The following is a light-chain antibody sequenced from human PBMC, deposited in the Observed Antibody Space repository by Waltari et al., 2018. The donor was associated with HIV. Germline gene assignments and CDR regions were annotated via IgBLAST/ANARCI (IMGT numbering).Light chain of an antibody. V-gene: IGLV3-19*01. Sequence: SSELTQDPAVSVALGQTVQITCQGDNRRTYYASWYQQKPGQAPVLVSYGKNRRPSENPDRFSSSASRNTASLIITGAQAEDEAEYYCKTRDRSGNLYVFGTGTTVTVL. J-gene: IGLJ1*01. CDR3: KTRDRSGNLYV. CDR2: GKN. CDR1: NRRTYY.